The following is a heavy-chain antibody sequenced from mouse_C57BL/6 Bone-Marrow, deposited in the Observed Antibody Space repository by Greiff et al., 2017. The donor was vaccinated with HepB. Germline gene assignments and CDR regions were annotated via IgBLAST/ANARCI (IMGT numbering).Heavy chain of an antibody. Sequence: VQLQQSGAELVRPGTSVKVSCKASGYAFTNYLIEWVKQRPGQGLEWIGVINPGSGGTNYNEKFKGKATLTADKSSSTAYMQLSSLTSEDSAVYFCARPFYNYFDYWGQGTTLTVSS. J-gene: IGHJ2*01. CDR1: GYAFTNYL. CDR2: INPGSGGT. CDR3: ARPFYNYFDY. V-gene: IGHV1-54*01.